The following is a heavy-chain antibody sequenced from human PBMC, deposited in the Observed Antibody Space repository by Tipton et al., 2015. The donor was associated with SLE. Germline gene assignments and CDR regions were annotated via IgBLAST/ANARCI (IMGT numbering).Heavy chain of an antibody. CDR1: GVSISSGSYY. V-gene: IGHV4-61*02. D-gene: IGHD5-24*01. CDR2: VYNTGSP. CDR3: ARTMDTLDI. J-gene: IGHJ3*02. Sequence: TLSLTCTVSGVSISSGSYYWNWIRQSAGKGLEWIGGVYNTGSPFYNPSLRSRVAISVDTSKNQFSLKLTSVTAADAAVYYCARTMDTLDIWGQGTMVTVSS.